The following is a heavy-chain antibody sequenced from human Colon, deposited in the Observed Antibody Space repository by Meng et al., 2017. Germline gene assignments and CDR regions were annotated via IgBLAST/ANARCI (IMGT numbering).Heavy chain of an antibody. CDR3: ARNGFYSLGY. J-gene: IGHJ4*02. CDR1: GDSITYDNW. V-gene: IGHV4-4*02. D-gene: IGHD3-22*01. Sequence: QLQESGPGLVKPSETPSLTCAVSGDSITYDNWWSWLRQPPGKGLEWIGEIHHGRGTNYNPALRSRVTFSLDKSRNQLSLTLTSVTAADTAVYYCARNGFYSLGYWGPGALVTVSS. CDR2: IHHGRGT.